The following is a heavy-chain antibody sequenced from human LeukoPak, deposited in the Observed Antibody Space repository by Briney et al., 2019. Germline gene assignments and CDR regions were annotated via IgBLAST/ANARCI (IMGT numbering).Heavy chain of an antibody. CDR3: ARQTGSGLFTLP. D-gene: IGHD3/OR15-3a*01. CDR2: IYTSGST. V-gene: IGHV4-61*02. CDR1: GGSISSGSYY. Sequence: SETLSLTCTVSGGSISSGSYYWSWIRQPAGKGLEWIGRIYTSGSTNYNPSLKSRVTISVDTSKNQFSLKLSSVTATDTAMYYCARQTGSGLFTLPGGQGTLVTVSS. J-gene: IGHJ4*02.